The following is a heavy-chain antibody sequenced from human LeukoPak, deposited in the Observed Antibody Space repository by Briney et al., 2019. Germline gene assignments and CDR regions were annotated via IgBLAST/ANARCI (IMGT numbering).Heavy chain of an antibody. CDR1: GFTFSRYW. Sequence: PGGSLRLSCAASGFTFSRYWMHWVRHAPGRGLVWVSRINTDGSRTDYADYVKGRFTISRDNAKNTLYLQMNSLGAEDTAVYYCASDFTGYDDYWGQGTLVTVSS. CDR2: INTDGSRT. J-gene: IGHJ4*02. V-gene: IGHV3-74*01. D-gene: IGHD3-9*01. CDR3: ASDFTGYDDY.